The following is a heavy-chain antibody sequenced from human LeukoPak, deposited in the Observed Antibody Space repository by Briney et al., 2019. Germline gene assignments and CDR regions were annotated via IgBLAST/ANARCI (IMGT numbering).Heavy chain of an antibody. Sequence: GGSLRLSCAASGFTFDDYAMHWVRQAPGKGLEWVSGISWNSGSIGYADSVKGRFTISRDNAKNSLYLQMNSLRAEDTAVYYCARDKWLDYWGQGTLVTVSS. J-gene: IGHJ4*02. D-gene: IGHD6-19*01. CDR1: GFTFDDYA. CDR3: ARDKWLDY. CDR2: ISWNSGSI. V-gene: IGHV3-9*01.